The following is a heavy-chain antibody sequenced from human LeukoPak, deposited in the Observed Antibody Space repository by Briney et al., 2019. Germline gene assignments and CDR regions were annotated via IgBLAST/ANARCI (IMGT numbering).Heavy chain of an antibody. Sequence: SETLSLTCTVSGGSISSSSYYWGWIRQPPGKGLEWIGNIFYSGTTYYNPSLMSRVTISVDTSKNQFSRKMRSVTSADMGVYYCARVLRGGTYYFDYWGQGTLVTVSS. CDR3: ARVLRGGTYYFDY. J-gene: IGHJ4*02. CDR2: IFYSGTT. D-gene: IGHD2-15*01. V-gene: IGHV4-39*01. CDR1: GGSISSSSYY.